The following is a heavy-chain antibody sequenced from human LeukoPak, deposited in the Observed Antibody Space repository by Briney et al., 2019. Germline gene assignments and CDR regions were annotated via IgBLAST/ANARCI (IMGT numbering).Heavy chain of an antibody. CDR1: GYTFTSYD. Sequence: ASVKVSCKTSGYTFTSYDINWVRQATGQGLEWTGWLDPNRGNTGYAQQFQGRVTMTRITSISTAHMELSRLRSEDTAVYYCATSGYYDGNNYRDYWGQGTLVTVSS. J-gene: IGHJ4*02. V-gene: IGHV1-8*01. D-gene: IGHD3-22*01. CDR3: ATSGYYDGNNYRDY. CDR2: LDPNRGNT.